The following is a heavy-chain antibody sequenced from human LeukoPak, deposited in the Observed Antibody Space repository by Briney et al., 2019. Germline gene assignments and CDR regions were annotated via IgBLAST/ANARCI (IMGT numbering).Heavy chain of an antibody. CDR3: AKASRFGYSYGPREYFYYMDV. V-gene: IGHV3-23*01. Sequence: GGSLRLSCAASGFTFSSYAMSWVRQAPGKGLEWVSAISGSGGSTYYADSVKGRFTISRDNSKNTLYLQMNSLRAEDTAVYYCAKASRFGYSYGPREYFYYMDVWGKGTTVTISS. J-gene: IGHJ6*03. CDR1: GFTFSSYA. CDR2: ISGSGGST. D-gene: IGHD5-18*01.